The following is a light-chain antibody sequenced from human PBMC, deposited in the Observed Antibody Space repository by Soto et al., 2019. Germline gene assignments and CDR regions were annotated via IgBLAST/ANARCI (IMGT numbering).Light chain of an antibody. J-gene: IGLJ2*01. V-gene: IGLV2-14*01. CDR3: SSYTSSSTLV. CDR2: DVS. Sequence: QSALTQPASVSGSPGQSITISCTGTSSDVGGYNYVSWYQQHPGKAPKLMIYDVSNRPSGVSNRFSGSKSGNTASLTISGHHAEDDAYYYCSSYTSSSTLVFGGGTKLTVL. CDR1: SSDVGGYNY.